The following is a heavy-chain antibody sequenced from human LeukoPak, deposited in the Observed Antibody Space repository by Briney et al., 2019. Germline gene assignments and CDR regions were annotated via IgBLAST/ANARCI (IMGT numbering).Heavy chain of an antibody. J-gene: IGHJ4*02. CDR3: ARFLRDGYNAVYYFDH. CDR2: IYYSGST. V-gene: IGHV4-59*01. CDR1: GGSLTNFY. D-gene: IGHD5-24*01. Sequence: SETLSLTCTVSGGSLTNFYWSWNRQPPGKGLEWLGYIYYSGSTTYNPSLKSRVTISVDTSKNQFSLKLSSVTAADTAMYYCARFLRDGYNAVYYFDHWGQGTLVTVSS.